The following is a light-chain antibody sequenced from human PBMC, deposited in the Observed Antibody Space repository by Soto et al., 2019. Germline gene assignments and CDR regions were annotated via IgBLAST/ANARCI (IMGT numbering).Light chain of an antibody. CDR2: GTS. V-gene: IGKV3-20*01. Sequence: EIVLTQSPGTLSLSPGERATLSCRASQSVSSSFLAWYQQEPGQAPRLLIYGTSTRATGIPDRFSGSGSGTDFTLTISRLEPEDFAVYYCHQYGSSSSWTFGQGTKVEIK. J-gene: IGKJ1*01. CDR1: QSVSSSF. CDR3: HQYGSSSSWT.